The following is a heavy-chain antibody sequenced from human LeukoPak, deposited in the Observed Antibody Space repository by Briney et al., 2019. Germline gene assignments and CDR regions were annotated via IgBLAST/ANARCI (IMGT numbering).Heavy chain of an antibody. CDR2: MKFDGSEK. Sequence: GGSLRLSCVASGLTFSSYWMTWVRQAPGKGLEWVTNMKFDGSEKYYVDSVKGRFTIPRDNAKNSLYLQMNSLRVEDTAVYYCARKGGSPDYWGHGTLVTVSS. V-gene: IGHV3-7*01. D-gene: IGHD1-26*01. CDR3: ARKGGSPDY. J-gene: IGHJ4*01. CDR1: GLTFSSYW.